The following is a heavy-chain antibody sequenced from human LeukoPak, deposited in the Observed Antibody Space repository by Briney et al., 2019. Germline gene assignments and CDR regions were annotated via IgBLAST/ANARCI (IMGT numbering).Heavy chain of an antibody. CDR2: ISSTGGNT. CDR3: SKEGSDDYYFDY. J-gene: IGHJ4*02. D-gene: IGHD2-21*02. V-gene: IGHV3-23*01. Sequence: GGSLRLSCAASGFIFSDYGMSWARQAPGKGLEWVSVISSTGGNTYYADSVKGRFTISRDNSKNTVYLQMNSLRAEDAALYYCSKEGSDDYYFDYWGQGTLLTVSS. CDR1: GFIFSDYG.